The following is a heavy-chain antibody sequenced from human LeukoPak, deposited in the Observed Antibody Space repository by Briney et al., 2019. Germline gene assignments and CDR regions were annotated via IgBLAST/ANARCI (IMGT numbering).Heavy chain of an antibody. Sequence: ASVKVSCKASGYTFTGYYMHWVRQAPGQGLEWMGWINPNSGGANYAQKFQGRVTMTRDTSISTAYMELSRLRSDDTAVYYCARSRRYCSGGSCYSRLDYWGQGTLVTVSS. V-gene: IGHV1-2*02. CDR3: ARSRRYCSGGSCYSRLDY. D-gene: IGHD2-15*01. J-gene: IGHJ4*02. CDR2: INPNSGGA. CDR1: GYTFTGYY.